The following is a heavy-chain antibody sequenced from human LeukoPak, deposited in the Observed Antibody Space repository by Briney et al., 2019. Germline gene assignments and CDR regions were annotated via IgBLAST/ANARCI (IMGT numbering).Heavy chain of an antibody. CDR1: GFTFSSYS. V-gene: IGHV3-21*01. J-gene: IGHJ6*04. D-gene: IGHD5-12*01. CDR3: ARANSGYDYYYYGMDV. CDR2: ISSSSSYI. Sequence: PGGSLRLSCAASGFTFSSYSMNWVRQAPGKGLEWVSSISSSSSYIYYAGSVKGRFTISRDNAKNSLYLQMNSLRAEDTAVYYCARANSGYDYYYYGMDVWGKGTTVTVSS.